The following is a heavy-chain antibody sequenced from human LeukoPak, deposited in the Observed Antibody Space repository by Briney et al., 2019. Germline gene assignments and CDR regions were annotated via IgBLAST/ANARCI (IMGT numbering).Heavy chain of an antibody. J-gene: IGHJ4*02. CDR2: IKQDGSEK. V-gene: IGHV3-7*01. CDR1: GFTFSNFW. CDR3: ANGDGFDY. D-gene: IGHD5-24*01. Sequence: GGSLRLSCATSGFTFSNFWMSWVRQAPGKGLEWVANIKQDGSEKYYVDSAKGRFTISRDNAKNSLYLQMNSLRAEDTAVYYCANGDGFDYWGQGTLVTVSS.